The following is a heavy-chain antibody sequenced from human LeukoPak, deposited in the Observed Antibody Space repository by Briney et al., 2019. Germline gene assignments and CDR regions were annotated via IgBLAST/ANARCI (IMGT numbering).Heavy chain of an antibody. J-gene: IGHJ4*02. CDR1: GFTFSSYG. D-gene: IGHD2-21*02. CDR3: ARGTATPDY. V-gene: IGHV3-33*01. CDR2: IWYDGSNK. Sequence: GRSLRLSCAASGFTFSSYGMHWVRQAPGKGLEWVAVIWYDGSNKYYADSVKGRFTISRDNSRNTLYLQMNSLRAEDTAVYYCARGTATPDYWGQGTLVTVSS.